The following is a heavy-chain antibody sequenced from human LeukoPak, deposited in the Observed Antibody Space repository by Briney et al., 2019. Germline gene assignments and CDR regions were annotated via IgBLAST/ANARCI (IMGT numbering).Heavy chain of an antibody. V-gene: IGHV3-7*01. CDR2: IKQDGSER. CDR1: TFTLSNYW. CDR3: ARDGVVPAVNSNH. J-gene: IGHJ5*02. D-gene: IGHD2-2*01. Sequence: GGSLRLSCTASTFTLSNYWMSWVRQTPGKGLEWVANIKQDGSERFYVDSVKGRFTISRDNAKNSLLLQMNSLRAEDTAVYYCARDGVVPAVNSNHWGQGTLVTVSS.